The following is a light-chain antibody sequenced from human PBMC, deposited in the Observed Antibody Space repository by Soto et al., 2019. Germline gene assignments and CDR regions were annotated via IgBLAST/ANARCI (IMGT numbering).Light chain of an antibody. J-gene: IGLJ1*01. V-gene: IGLV3-21*02. Sequence: SYELTQPPSVSVAPGQTARITCGGNNIGSESVHWYQQKPGQAPVLVVCDDADRPSGNPERFSGSNSGNTATLTISRVEAGDEADYYCQVWDSSSDHYVFGTGTQLTV. CDR1: NIGSES. CDR3: QVWDSSSDHYV. CDR2: DDA.